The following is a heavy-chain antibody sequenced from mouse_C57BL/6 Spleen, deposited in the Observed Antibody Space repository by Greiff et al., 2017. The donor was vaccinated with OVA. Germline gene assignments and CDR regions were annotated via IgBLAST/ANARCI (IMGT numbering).Heavy chain of an antibody. J-gene: IGHJ3*01. V-gene: IGHV1-80*01. CDR1: GYAFSSYW. D-gene: IGHD2-3*01. CDR3: ARGKIYDGYPFAY. Sequence: VQLQQSGAELVKPGASVKISCKASGYAFSSYWMNWVKQRPGKGLEWIGQIYPGDGDTNYNGKFKGKATLTADKSPSTAYMQLSSLTSEDSAVYFCARGKIYDGYPFAYWGQGTLVTVSA. CDR2: IYPGDGDT.